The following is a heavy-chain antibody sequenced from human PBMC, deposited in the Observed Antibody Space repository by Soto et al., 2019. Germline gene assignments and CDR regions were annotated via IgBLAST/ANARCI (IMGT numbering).Heavy chain of an antibody. J-gene: IGHJ4*02. CDR3: ARVRSYSSTHFDY. D-gene: IGHD6-13*01. CDR1: GGSISSYY. Sequence: SETLSLTCTVSGGSISSYYWSWIRQPPGKGLEWIGYIYYSGSTNYNPSLKSRVTISVDTSKNQFSLKLSSVTAADTAVYYCARVRSYSSTHFDYWGQGTLVTVSS. CDR2: IYYSGST. V-gene: IGHV4-59*01.